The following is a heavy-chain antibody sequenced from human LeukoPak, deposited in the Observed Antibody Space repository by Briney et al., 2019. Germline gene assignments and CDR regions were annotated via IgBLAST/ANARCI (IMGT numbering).Heavy chain of an antibody. D-gene: IGHD1-20*01. CDR1: GGSFSGYY. Sequence: SETLSLTCAVYGGSFSGYYWSWIRQPPGKGLEWIGEINHSGSTNYNPSLKSRVAISVDTSKNQFSLKLSSVTAADTAVYYCARVPITGTPDAFDIWGQGTMVTVSS. J-gene: IGHJ3*02. CDR2: INHSGST. V-gene: IGHV4-34*01. CDR3: ARVPITGTPDAFDI.